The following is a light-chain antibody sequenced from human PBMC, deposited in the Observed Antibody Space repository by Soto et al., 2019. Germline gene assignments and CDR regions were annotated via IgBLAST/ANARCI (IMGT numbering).Light chain of an antibody. V-gene: IGKV3-11*01. CDR1: QSVSSY. Sequence: EIVLTQSPATLSLSPGERATLSCRASQSVSSYLAWYQQKPGQAPRLLIYDASNRATGIAARFSGSGSGTDFILTISSLAPEDFAVYYCQQRSNWPHTFGQGTKLEIK. CDR2: DAS. CDR3: QQRSNWPHT. J-gene: IGKJ2*01.